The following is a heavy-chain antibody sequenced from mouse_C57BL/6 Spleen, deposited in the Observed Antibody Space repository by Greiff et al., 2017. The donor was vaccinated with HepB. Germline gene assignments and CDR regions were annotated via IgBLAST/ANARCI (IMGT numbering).Heavy chain of an antibody. V-gene: IGHV1-55*01. CDR1: GYTFTSYW. J-gene: IGHJ2*01. D-gene: IGHD2-3*01. Sequence: VQLQQPGAELVKPGASVKMSCKASGYTFTSYWITWVKQRPGQGLEWIGDIYPGSGSTNYNEKFKSKATLTVDTSSSTAYMQLSSLTSEDSAVYYCAREDDGYYGMDYWGQGTTLTVSS. CDR2: IYPGSGST. CDR3: AREDDGYYGMDY.